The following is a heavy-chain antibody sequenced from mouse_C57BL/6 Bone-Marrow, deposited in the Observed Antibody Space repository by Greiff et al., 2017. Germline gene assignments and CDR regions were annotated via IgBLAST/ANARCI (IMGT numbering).Heavy chain of an antibody. CDR3: ARDYYGSSYSYWYFDV. D-gene: IGHD1-1*01. CDR2: ISSSGST. J-gene: IGHJ1*03. CDR1: GYSITNGNHW. Sequence: VQLKESGPALVKPSQTVSLTCTVTGYSITNGNHWWNWIRQVSGSKLEWIGYISSSGSTDSNPSLKSRISITSDTSKNQLFLQLNSLTTEDIATYYGARDYYGSSYSYWYFDVWGTGTTVTVSS. V-gene: IGHV3-4*01.